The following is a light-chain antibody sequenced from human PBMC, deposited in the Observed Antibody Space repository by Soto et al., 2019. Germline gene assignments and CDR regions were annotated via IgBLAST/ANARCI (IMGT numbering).Light chain of an antibody. V-gene: IGKV3-20*01. J-gene: IGKJ1*01. CDR1: QSVSSNS. CDR3: QQYGSSPQT. Sequence: EIELTQSPGTLSLSPGERATLSCRASQSVSSNSLAWYQQKPGQAPRLLVYSASSRATGIPDRFSGSGSGTDFTLTISRLEPEDFAVYYCQQYGSSPQTFGQGTKVEIK. CDR2: SAS.